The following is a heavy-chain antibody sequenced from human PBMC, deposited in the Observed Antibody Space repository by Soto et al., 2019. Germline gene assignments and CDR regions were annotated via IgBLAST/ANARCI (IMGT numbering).Heavy chain of an antibody. V-gene: IGHV4-34*01. D-gene: IGHD3-22*01. J-gene: IGHJ4*02. CDR2: INHSGST. CDR1: GGSFSGYH. CDR3: ARGGPYDSSGYYDY. Sequence: SETLSLTCAVYGGSFSGYHWSWIRQPPGKGLEWIGEINHSGSTNYNPSLKSRVTISVDTSKNQFSLKLSSVTAADTAVYYCARGGPYDSSGYYDYWGQGTLVTVSS.